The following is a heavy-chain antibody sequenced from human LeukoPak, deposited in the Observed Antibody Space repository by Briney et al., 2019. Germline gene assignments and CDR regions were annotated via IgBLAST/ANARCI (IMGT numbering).Heavy chain of an antibody. CDR3: ARDRRAAVAGTVLGY. CDR2: IKQDGSEK. CDR1: GFTLSSYW. Sequence: GGSLRLSCAASGFTLSSYWMSWVRQAPGKGLEWVANIKQDGSEKYYVDSVKGRFTISRDNAKNSLYLQMNSLRAEDTAVYYCARDRRAAVAGTVLGYWGQGTLVTVSS. D-gene: IGHD6-19*01. V-gene: IGHV3-7*01. J-gene: IGHJ4*02.